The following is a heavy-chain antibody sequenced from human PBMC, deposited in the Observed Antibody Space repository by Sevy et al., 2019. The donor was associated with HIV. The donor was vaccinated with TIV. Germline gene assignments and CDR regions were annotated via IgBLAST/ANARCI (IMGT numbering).Heavy chain of an antibody. J-gene: IGHJ5*02. CDR3: ARHAREAWRGSGVYYNVTDGFDP. V-gene: IGHV3-49*04. CDR2: IITKNHGGTP. CDR1: GFNIADYY. D-gene: IGHD3-10*01. Sequence: GGSLRLSCTGSGFNIADYYMTWVRQAPGKGLDWVGFIITKNHGGTPEYGASVKGRFTISLDDSKNTIYLQMHSLKTEDTGIYYCARHAREAWRGSGVYYNVTDGFDPWGQGTLVTVSS.